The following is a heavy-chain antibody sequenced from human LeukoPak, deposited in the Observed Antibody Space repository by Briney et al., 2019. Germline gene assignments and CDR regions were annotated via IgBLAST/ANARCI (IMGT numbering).Heavy chain of an antibody. D-gene: IGHD1-26*01. Sequence: GGSLRLSCAASGFTFSSYEMNWVRQAPGKRLEWVSYISSSGSTIYYADSVKGRFTISRDNAKNSLYLQMNSLRAEDTAVYYCARLYSGSYPPGYWGQGTLVTVSS. J-gene: IGHJ4*02. CDR1: GFTFSSYE. CDR2: ISSSGSTI. V-gene: IGHV3-48*03. CDR3: ARLYSGSYPPGY.